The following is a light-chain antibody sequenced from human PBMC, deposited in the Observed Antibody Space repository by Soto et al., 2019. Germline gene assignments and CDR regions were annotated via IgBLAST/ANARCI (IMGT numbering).Light chain of an antibody. CDR3: QQYDGYPKT. V-gene: IGKV1-5*01. J-gene: IGKJ2*01. CDR1: QSISGW. Sequence: DITMTQSPSTLSASVGDRVTIACRASQSISGWLAWYQQKPGKAPKILIYDASSLKSGVPSRFSGSGSGTEFTLTISSLQADDXATYYCQQYDGYPKTFGQGTKLEIK. CDR2: DAS.